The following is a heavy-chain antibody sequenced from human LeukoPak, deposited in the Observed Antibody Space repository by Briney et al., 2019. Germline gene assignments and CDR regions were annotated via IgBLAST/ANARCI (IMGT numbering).Heavy chain of an antibody. D-gene: IGHD5-18*01. CDR2: VSYDGSNK. J-gene: IGHJ4*02. Sequence: HPGGSLRLSCAASGFTFSSYAMHWVRQAPGKGLEWVAVVSYDGSNKYYADSVKGRFTISRDNSKNTLYLQMNSLRAEDTAVYYCAREEDLKIQLWSYYFDYWGQGTLVTVSS. V-gene: IGHV3-30-3*01. CDR3: AREEDLKIQLWSYYFDY. CDR1: GFTFSSYA.